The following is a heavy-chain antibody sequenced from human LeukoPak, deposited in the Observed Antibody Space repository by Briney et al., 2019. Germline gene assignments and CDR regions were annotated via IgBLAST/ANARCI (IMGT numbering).Heavy chain of an antibody. CDR2: IYYSGST. J-gene: IGHJ6*02. D-gene: IGHD2-8*01. Sequence: PSETLSLTCTVSGDSISSSSYYWGWIRQPPGKGLEWIGNIYYSGSTYYNPSLKSRVTISVDTSKNQFSLKLSSVTAADTAVYYCARHVVREDIVLMVYAPYYYYGMDVWGQGTTVTVSS. CDR1: GDSISSSSYY. CDR3: ARHVVREDIVLMVYAPYYYYGMDV. V-gene: IGHV4-39*01.